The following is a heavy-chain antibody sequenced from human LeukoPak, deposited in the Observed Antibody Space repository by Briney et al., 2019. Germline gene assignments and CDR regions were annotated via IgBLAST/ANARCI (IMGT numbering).Heavy chain of an antibody. V-gene: IGHV1-8*03. CDR1: GYTFTSYD. D-gene: IGHD2-2*01. Sequence: ASVKVSCKASGYTFTSYDINWVRQATGQGLEWMGWMNPNSGNTGYAQKFQGGVTITRNTSISTAYMELSSLRSEDTAVYYCARGPNSARYCSSTSCRGWFDPWGQGTLVTVSS. J-gene: IGHJ5*02. CDR2: MNPNSGNT. CDR3: ARGPNSARYCSSTSCRGWFDP.